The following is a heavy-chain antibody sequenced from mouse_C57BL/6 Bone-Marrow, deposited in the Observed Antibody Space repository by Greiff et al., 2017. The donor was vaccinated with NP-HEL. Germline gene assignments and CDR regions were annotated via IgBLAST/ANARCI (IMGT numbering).Heavy chain of an antibody. V-gene: IGHV5-6*02. Sequence: DVMLVESGGDLVKPGGSLKLSCAASGFTFSSYGMSWVRQTPDKRLEWVATISSGGSYTYYPDSVKGRFTISRDNAKNTLYLQMSSLKSEDTAMYYCARRDGYGGQGTTLTVSS. CDR2: ISSGGSYT. J-gene: IGHJ2*01. CDR3: ARRDGY. CDR1: GFTFSSYG.